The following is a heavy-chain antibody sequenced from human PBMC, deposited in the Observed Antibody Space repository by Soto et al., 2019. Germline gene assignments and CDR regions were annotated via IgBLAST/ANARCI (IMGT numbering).Heavy chain of an antibody. D-gene: IGHD3-10*01. CDR1: GFTFRNYW. CDR3: ARTLRFGETDY. V-gene: IGHV3-74*01. J-gene: IGHJ4*02. CDR2: INSDGSSR. Sequence: EVQLVESGGGLVQPGGSLRLSCAASGFTFRNYWMHWVRQAPGMGLVWFSRINSDGSSRHSADSVKGRFTISRDNAKNTLYLQMDSLRAEDTAVYYCARTLRFGETDYWGQGTLVTVSS.